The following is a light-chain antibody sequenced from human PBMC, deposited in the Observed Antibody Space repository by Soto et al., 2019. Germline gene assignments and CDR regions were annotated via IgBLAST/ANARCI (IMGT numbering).Light chain of an antibody. J-gene: IGKJ1*01. Sequence: VLTQSPGTLSLSPGDSATLSCRGSQSISSSYLAWYQQKPGRAPRLLIYDESSRATGIPARLSGSGSGTDLNLTISRLEPEDFAVYYCQQYVSSPPTCGQGTKVDIK. CDR2: DES. V-gene: IGKV3-20*01. CDR1: QSISSSY. CDR3: QQYVSSPPT.